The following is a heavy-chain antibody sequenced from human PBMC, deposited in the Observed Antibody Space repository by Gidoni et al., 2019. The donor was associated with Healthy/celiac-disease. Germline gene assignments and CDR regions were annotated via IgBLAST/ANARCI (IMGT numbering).Heavy chain of an antibody. D-gene: IGHD3-10*01. CDR2: VYPGDSDT. V-gene: IGHV5-51*01. J-gene: IGHJ3*02. CDR1: GYSFTSDW. CDR3: ARGTIPLMVRGVYFADAFDI. Sequence: EVQLRQSGAEAKQPGESLTISCKGPGYSFTSDWIGRVRQMPGKGLEGMGIVYPGDSDTRYSPSFQGQVTISADKSISTAYLQWSSLKASDTAMYYCARGTIPLMVRGVYFADAFDIWGQGTMVTVSS.